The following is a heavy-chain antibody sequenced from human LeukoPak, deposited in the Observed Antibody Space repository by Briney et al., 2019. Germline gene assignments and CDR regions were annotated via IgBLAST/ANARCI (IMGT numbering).Heavy chain of an antibody. D-gene: IGHD3-10*01. CDR1: GGSISTYY. J-gene: IGHJ4*02. CDR3: ARHFNSGTYPLDY. Sequence: SETLSLTCSVSGGSISTYYWSWIRQPPWKGLEWIGFVYYSGITNYNPSLKSRVTISVDTSKNQFSLKLSSVTAADTAIYYCARHFNSGTYPLDYWGPGSLVTVSS. V-gene: IGHV4-59*08. CDR2: VYYSGIT.